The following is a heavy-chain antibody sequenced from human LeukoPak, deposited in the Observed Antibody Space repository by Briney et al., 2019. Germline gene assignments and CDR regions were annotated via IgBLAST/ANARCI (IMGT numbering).Heavy chain of an antibody. CDR1: GGSISSYY. Sequence: SETLSLTCTVSGGSISSYYWSWIRQPPGKGLEWIGYIYYSGSTNYNPSLKSRVTISVDTSKNQFSLKLSSVTAADTAVYYCARRGWRPRAFDYWGQGTKVNGSS. J-gene: IGHJ3*01. V-gene: IGHV4-59*08. CDR3: ARRGWRPRAFDY. CDR2: IYYSGST. D-gene: IGHD6-19*01.